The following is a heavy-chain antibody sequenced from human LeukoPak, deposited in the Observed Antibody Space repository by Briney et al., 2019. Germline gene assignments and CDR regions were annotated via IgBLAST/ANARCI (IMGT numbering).Heavy chain of an antibody. J-gene: IGHJ4*02. D-gene: IGHD6-6*01. CDR3: AREGQQLVPPFDY. Sequence: PSQTLSLTCTVSGGSISSGSHYWSWIRQPAGTGLDWVGHIYPSGSTNYNPSLKSRVTISIDTSKNQFSLKLSSVTAADSAVYYCAREGQQLVPPFDYWGQGTLVTVSS. V-gene: IGHV4-61*09. CDR2: IYPSGST. CDR1: GGSISSGSHY.